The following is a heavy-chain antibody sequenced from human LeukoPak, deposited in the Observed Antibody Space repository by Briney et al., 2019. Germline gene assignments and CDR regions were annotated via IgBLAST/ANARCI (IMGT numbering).Heavy chain of an antibody. D-gene: IGHD5-18*01. CDR3: ARVGYSYGYGTIDY. Sequence: PSETLSLTCTVSGGSISSYYWSWIRQPPGKGLEWIGYMYYSGSTNYNPSLKSRVTISVDTSKNQFSLKLSSVTAADTAVYYCARVGYSYGYGTIDYWGQGTLVTVSS. V-gene: IGHV4-59*01. CDR2: MYYSGST. J-gene: IGHJ4*02. CDR1: GGSISSYY.